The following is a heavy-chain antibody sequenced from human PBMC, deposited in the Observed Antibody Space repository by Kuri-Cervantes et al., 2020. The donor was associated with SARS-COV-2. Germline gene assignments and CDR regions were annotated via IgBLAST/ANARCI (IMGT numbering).Heavy chain of an antibody. D-gene: IGHD3-3*01. V-gene: IGHV1-2*02. CDR1: GYTFTGYY. Sequence: ASVKVSCKASGYTFTGYYMHWVRQAPGQGLEWMGWINPNSGGTNYAQKFQGRVTMTRDTSISTAYMELSRLRSEDTAVYYCARVAVRFLEWLFFDYWGQGTLVTVSS. J-gene: IGHJ4*02. CDR2: INPNSGGT. CDR3: ARVAVRFLEWLFFDY.